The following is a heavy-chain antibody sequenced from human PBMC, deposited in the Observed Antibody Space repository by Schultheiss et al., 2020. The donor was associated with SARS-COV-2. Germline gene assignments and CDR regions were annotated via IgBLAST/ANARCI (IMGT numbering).Heavy chain of an antibody. CDR1: GFSLSTSGMC. V-gene: IGHV2-5*08. CDR2: IDWDDDK. Sequence: TLSLTCTFSGFSLSTSGMCVSWIRQPPGKALEWLALIDWDDDKRYSPSLKSRLTITKDTSKNQVVLTMTNMDPVDTATYYCAHRPGGAYDYWGQGTLVTVSS. J-gene: IGHJ4*02. D-gene: IGHD3-16*01. CDR3: AHRPGGAYDY.